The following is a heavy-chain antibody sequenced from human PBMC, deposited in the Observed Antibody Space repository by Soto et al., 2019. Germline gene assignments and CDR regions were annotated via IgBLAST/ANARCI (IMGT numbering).Heavy chain of an antibody. V-gene: IGHV4-59*01. D-gene: IGHD6-13*01. CDR1: GGSISSYY. CDR3: ARGRQQLVHHHALAI. CDR2: IYYSGST. Sequence: SETLSLTCTVSGGSISSYYWSWIRQPPGKGLEWIGYIYYSGSTNYNPSLKSRVTISVDTSKNQFSLKLSSVTAADTAVYYCARGRQQLVHHHALAIWGQGTMVTVSS. J-gene: IGHJ3*02.